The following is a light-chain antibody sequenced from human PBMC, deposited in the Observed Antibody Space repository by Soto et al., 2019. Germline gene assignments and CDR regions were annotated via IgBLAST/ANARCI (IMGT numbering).Light chain of an antibody. Sequence: DIQMTQSPSTLSASVGDRVTITCRASQSVSTWLAWYQQKPGKVPKLLIYKAYSLESGVPSRFSDSGSGTEFTLTISSLQPDDFATYCCQQYNSNPLTFGGGTKVEIK. V-gene: IGKV1-5*03. CDR1: QSVSTW. CDR2: KAY. CDR3: QQYNSNPLT. J-gene: IGKJ4*01.